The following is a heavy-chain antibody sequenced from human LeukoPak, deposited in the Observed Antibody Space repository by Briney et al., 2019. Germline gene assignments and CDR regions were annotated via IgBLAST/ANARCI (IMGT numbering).Heavy chain of an antibody. V-gene: IGHV3-21*01. CDR2: ISSSSSYI. CDR1: GFTFSSYS. J-gene: IGHJ6*02. D-gene: IGHD1-26*01. CDR3: AKDRSVGGMDV. Sequence: GGSLRLSCAASGFTFSSYSMNWVRQAPGKGLEWVSSISSSSSYIYYADSVKGRFTISRDNAKNSLYLQMNSLRAEDTAVYYCAKDRSVGGMDVWGQGTTVTVSS.